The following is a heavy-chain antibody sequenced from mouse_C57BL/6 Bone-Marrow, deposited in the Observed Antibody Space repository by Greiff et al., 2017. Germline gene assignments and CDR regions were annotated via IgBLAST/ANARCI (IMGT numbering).Heavy chain of an antibody. CDR3: AYGNPFAY. Sequence: EVQLQESGPGLVKPSQSLSLTCSVTGYSITSGYYWNWIRQFPGNKLEWMGYISYDGSNNYNPSLKNRISITRDTSKNQFFLKLNSVTTEATATYYCAYGNPFAYWGQGSLVTVSA. V-gene: IGHV3-6*01. CDR1: GYSITSGYY. D-gene: IGHD2-1*01. CDR2: ISYDGSN. J-gene: IGHJ3*01.